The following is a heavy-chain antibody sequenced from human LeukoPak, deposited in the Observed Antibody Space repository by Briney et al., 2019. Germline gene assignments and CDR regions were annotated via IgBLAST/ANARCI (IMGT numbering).Heavy chain of an antibody. D-gene: IGHD2-21*02. CDR3: ARDLGGGDCYLDY. CDR2: ISYDGSNK. V-gene: IGHV3-30-3*01. CDR1: GFTFSSYA. J-gene: IGHJ4*02. Sequence: GRSLRLSCAASGFTFSSYAMHWVRQAPGKGLEWVAVISYDGSNKYYADSVKGRFTISRDNSKNTLYLQMNSLRAEDTAVYYCARDLGGGDCYLDYWGQRTLVTVSS.